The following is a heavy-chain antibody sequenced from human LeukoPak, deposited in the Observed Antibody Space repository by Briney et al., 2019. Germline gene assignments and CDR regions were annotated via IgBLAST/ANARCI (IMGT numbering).Heavy chain of an antibody. Sequence: SETLSLTCTVSGGSISGGGYYWSWIRQPAGTGLEWLGRIYISGSTNYDPSLKSRLTISVDTSKNQFSLKLSSVTAADTAVYYCARASSSWSGGYFDYWGQGTLVTVSS. CDR2: IYISGST. D-gene: IGHD6-13*01. CDR3: ARASSSWSGGYFDY. V-gene: IGHV4-61*02. CDR1: GGSISGGGYY. J-gene: IGHJ4*02.